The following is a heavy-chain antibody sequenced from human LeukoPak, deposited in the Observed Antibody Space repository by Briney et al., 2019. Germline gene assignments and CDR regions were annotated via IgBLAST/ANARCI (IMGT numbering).Heavy chain of an antibody. CDR1: GGSISSSSYY. J-gene: IGHJ4*02. D-gene: IGHD3-22*01. CDR2: IYYSGST. Sequence: SETLSLTCTVSGGSISSSSYYWGWVRQPPGKGREWVGSIYYSGSTYYNPSLKSRVTISVDTSKNQFSLKLSSVTAADTAVYYCARGVFLPAKDYYDSSGSPPNWGQGTLVTVSS. V-gene: IGHV4-39*01. CDR3: ARGVFLPAKDYYDSSGSPPN.